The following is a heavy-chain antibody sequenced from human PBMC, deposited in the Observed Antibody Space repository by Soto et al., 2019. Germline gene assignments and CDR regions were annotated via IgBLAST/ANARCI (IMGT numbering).Heavy chain of an antibody. J-gene: IGHJ4*02. CDR1: GYTFTSYG. CDR3: ARDYSYYDSSGYLSY. D-gene: IGHD3-22*01. V-gene: IGHV1-18*01. Sequence: ASVKVSCKASGYTFTSYGISWVRQAPGQGLEWMGWISAYNGNTNYAQKLQGRVTMTTDTSTSTAYMELSSLRSEDTAVYYCARDYSYYDSSGYLSYWGQGTLVTVSS. CDR2: ISAYNGNT.